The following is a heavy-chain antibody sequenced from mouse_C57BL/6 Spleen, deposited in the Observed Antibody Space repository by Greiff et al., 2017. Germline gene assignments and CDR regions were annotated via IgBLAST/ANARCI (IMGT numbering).Heavy chain of an antibody. CDR2: INPSTGGT. CDR1: GYSFTGYY. J-gene: IGHJ4*01. V-gene: IGHV1-42*01. CDR3: ARTKDCDERGGMDY. D-gene: IGHD1-1*02. Sequence: EVKLMESGPELVKPGASVKISCKASGYSFTGYYMNWVKQSPEKSLEWIGEINPSTGGTTYNQKFKAKATLTVDKSSSTAYMQLKSLTSEDYAVYYCARTKDCDERGGMDYWGQGTSVTVSS.